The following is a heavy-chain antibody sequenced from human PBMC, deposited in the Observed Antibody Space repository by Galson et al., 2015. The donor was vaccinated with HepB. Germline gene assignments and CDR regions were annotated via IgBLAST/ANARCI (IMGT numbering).Heavy chain of an antibody. V-gene: IGHV3-30*04. CDR2: ISYDGRKT. D-gene: IGHD6-6*01. J-gene: IGHJ6*03. CDR1: GFTFSSYA. Sequence: SLRLSCAPSGFTFSSYAMHWVRQAPGRGLGWVALISYDGRKTNHADSVKGRFTISRDNSKNTLHLQMNSLRPEDTAVYYCARDAGPGIAGRPLYMDVWGKGTTVTVSS. CDR3: ARDAGPGIAGRPLYMDV.